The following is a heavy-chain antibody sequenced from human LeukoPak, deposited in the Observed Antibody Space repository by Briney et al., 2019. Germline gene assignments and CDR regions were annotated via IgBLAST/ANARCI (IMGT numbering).Heavy chain of an antibody. Sequence: SQTLSLTCTVSGGSISSGDYYWNWIRQPPGKGLEWMGYIYYSGSTAYNPSLKSRVTMLLDKSKNQFSLKLNSVTAADTAVYYCARNGGNSDYDYWGQGTLVTVSA. J-gene: IGHJ4*02. CDR1: GGSISSGDYY. D-gene: IGHD4-23*01. CDR2: IYYSGST. V-gene: IGHV4-30-4*01. CDR3: ARNGGNSDYDY.